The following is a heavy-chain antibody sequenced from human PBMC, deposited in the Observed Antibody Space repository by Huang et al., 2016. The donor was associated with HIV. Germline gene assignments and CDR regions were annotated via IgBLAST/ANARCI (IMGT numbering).Heavy chain of an antibody. CDR3: GIGPQDYYDRFYYDMDV. V-gene: IGHV4-34*02. J-gene: IGHJ6*03. CDR1: GGSFSGHY. D-gene: IGHD3-22*01. CDR2: INHGGST. Sequence: QVRIQQWGAGRLNTSETLSLTCAVYGGSFSGHYWSWSRQSPGKGLEGIGEINHGGSTKNSPALESRVTMSIDTSKNQWSLQLASVIAADTAVNYCGIGPQDYYDRFYYDMDVWGQGTTVTVS.